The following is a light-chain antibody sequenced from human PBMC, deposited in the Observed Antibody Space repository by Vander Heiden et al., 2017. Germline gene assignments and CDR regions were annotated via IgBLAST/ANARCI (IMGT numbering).Light chain of an antibody. CDR1: QSVSNN. V-gene: IGKV3-15*01. CDR2: GAS. CDR3: QQSNSRPRT. J-gene: IGKJ1*01. Sequence: MTQSPSTLSASVGDRATLTCRTSQSVSNNLAWYQQKPGQAPKLLISGASTRDTNAPGRFSGSGSGTEFTLTISSLQSEDFAIYYCQQSNSRPRTFGQGTKVEIK.